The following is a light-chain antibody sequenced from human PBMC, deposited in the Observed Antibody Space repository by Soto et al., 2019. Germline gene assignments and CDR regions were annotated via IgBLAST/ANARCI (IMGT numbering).Light chain of an antibody. J-gene: IGKJ2*01. CDR3: QQYNSNPYT. V-gene: IGKV1-5*03. CDR1: QSISTW. Sequence: IQMTQSPSTLSASVGDRVTITCRASQSISTWLAWYQHTPGKAPKILIYKASSLESGVPSRFSGSGSGTEFTLTINSLQPDDFAPYYCQQYNSNPYTFGQGTKLEIK. CDR2: KAS.